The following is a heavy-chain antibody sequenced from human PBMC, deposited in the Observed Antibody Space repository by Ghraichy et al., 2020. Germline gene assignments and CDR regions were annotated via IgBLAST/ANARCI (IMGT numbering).Heavy chain of an antibody. V-gene: IGHV3-21*01. D-gene: IGHD3-22*01. CDR3: ARLYYYDSSGYLDFQR. CDR1: GFTFSSFY. CDR2: LTSTGTYT. J-gene: IGHJ1*01. Sequence: GGSLRLSCAASGFTFSSFYMNWVRQAPGKGLEWVSSLTSTGTYTYYADSVKGRFTISRDNAKNSLYLQMNNLRAEDTAVYFCARLYYYDSSGYLDFQRWGQGTLVTVSS.